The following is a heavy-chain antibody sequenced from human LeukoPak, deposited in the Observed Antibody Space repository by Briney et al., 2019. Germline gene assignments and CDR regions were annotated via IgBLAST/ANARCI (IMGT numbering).Heavy chain of an antibody. CDR2: ISSSSSHT. CDR3: ARDREPRDSELDY. J-gene: IGHJ4*02. V-gene: IGHV3-21*01. D-gene: IGHD1-26*01. Sequence: GGSLRLSCAASGFTFSTYNMNWVRQAPGKGLEWVSSISSSSSHTYYVDSVKGRFTISRDNTMNSLYLQMNSLRAEDTAVYYCARDREPRDSELDYWGQGTLVTVSS. CDR1: GFTFSTYN.